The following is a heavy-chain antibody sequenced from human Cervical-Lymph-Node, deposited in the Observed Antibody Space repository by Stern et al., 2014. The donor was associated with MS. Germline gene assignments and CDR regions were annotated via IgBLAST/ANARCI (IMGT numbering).Heavy chain of an antibody. Sequence: VQLVESGGGVVQPGRSLGLSCAASGFTFSAYAMHWVRQAPGKGLEWVAVISSDGNTKSYADSVKGRFTISRDNSKNTLVLQMNSLKIEDTAVYYCSRDGRPLWGQGTLVAVSS. CDR1: GFTFSAYA. CDR3: SRDGRPL. CDR2: ISSDGNTK. V-gene: IGHV3-30-3*01. J-gene: IGHJ4*02.